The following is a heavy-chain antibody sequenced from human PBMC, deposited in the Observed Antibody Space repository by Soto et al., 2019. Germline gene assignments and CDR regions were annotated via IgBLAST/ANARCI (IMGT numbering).Heavy chain of an antibody. J-gene: IGHJ6*02. D-gene: IGHD3-16*01. CDR3: AAELRLGELAYNGLDV. CDR1: GGTFSNYG. CDR2: IIPIFGST. Sequence: QVQLMQSGAEVKKPGSSVMVSCKASGGTFSNYGISWVRQAPGQGLEWMGGIIPIFGSTTYAQKFQGRVTIIADKSTSTAYMELYSLRTEDTAVYYCAAELRLGELAYNGLDVWVQATTVTFSS. V-gene: IGHV1-69*06.